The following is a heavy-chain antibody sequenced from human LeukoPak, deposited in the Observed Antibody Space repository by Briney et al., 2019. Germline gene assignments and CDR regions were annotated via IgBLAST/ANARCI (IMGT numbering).Heavy chain of an antibody. D-gene: IGHD2-15*01. CDR1: GGSISGYY. J-gene: IGHJ4*02. Sequence: SETLSLTCTVSGGSISGYYWSWVRQPPGKGLEWIGFIYYSGSTNYNPSLKSRVTISVDTSKNQFSLTLSSVTAADTAVYYCARYGYCSSGRCYYDNWGQGTLVTVSS. V-gene: IGHV4-59*01. CDR3: ARYGYCSSGRCYYDN. CDR2: IYYSGST.